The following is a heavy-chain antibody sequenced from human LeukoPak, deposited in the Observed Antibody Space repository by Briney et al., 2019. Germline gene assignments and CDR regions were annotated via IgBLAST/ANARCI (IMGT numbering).Heavy chain of an antibody. CDR3: AGSGYSYGLGAFDI. CDR1: GGSISSGDYY. CDR2: IYYSGST. D-gene: IGHD5-18*01. V-gene: IGHV4-30-4*01. Sequence: PSQTLSLTCTVSGGSISSGDYYWSWIRQPPGKGLEWIGYIYYSGSTYYNPSLKSRVTISVDTSKNQFSLKLSSATAADAAVYYCAGSGYSYGLGAFDIWGQGTMVTVSS. J-gene: IGHJ3*02.